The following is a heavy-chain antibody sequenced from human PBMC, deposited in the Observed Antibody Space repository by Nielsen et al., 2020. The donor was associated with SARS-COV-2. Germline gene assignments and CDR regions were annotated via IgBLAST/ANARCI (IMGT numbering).Heavy chain of an antibody. CDR3: ARVQYMATVTTYFDY. CDR2: IYYSGST. CDR1: GGSISSSSYF. D-gene: IGHD4-17*01. Sequence: SETLSLTCTASGGSISSSSYFWGWIRQPPGKGLEWIGSIYYSGSTYYNPSLKSRVTMSADTSKNQFSLKLSSVTAADTAVYYCARVQYMATVTTYFDYWGQGTLVTVSS. V-gene: IGHV4-39*07. J-gene: IGHJ4*02.